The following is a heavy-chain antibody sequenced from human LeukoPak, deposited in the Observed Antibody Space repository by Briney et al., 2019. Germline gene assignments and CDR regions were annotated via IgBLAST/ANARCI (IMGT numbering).Heavy chain of an antibody. J-gene: IGHJ4*02. Sequence: SETLSLTCTVSGASVSSTSYYWSWIRQPPGKGLEWVGFLSYNMHSDYNPSLKSRVTISVDTSKSQFSLRLSSVTAADTAIYYCARVAASGTGPDYWGQGTLVTVSS. CDR2: LSYNMHS. CDR1: GASVSSTSYY. V-gene: IGHV4-61*01. D-gene: IGHD6-13*01. CDR3: ARVAASGTGPDY.